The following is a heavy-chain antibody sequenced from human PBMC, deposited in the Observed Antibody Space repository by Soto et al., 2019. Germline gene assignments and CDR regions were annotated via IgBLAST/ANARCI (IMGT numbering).Heavy chain of an antibody. Sequence: QVQLVQSGAEVKKPGASVKVSCKASGYTFTSYGISWVRQAPGQGLEWMGWISAYNGNTNYAQKLQGRVTMTTDTPTSTAYMELRSLRSDDTAVYYCARDNAITTFSGHYGMDVWGQGTTVTVSS. V-gene: IGHV1-18*01. CDR2: ISAYNGNT. J-gene: IGHJ6*02. CDR1: GYTFTSYG. D-gene: IGHD3-3*01. CDR3: ARDNAITTFSGHYGMDV.